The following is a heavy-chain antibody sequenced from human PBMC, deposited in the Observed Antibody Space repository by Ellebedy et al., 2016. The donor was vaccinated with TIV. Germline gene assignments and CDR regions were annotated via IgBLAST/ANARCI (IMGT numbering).Heavy chain of an antibody. CDR1: GFPFSTYA. J-gene: IGHJ4*02. D-gene: IGHD3-3*01. CDR2: ISGSGGST. Sequence: GGSLRLSXAASGFPFSTYAMSWVRQAPGKGLEWVSTISGSGGSTYYADSVKGRFTISRDTSKNTVSLQMSSLRDEDTALYFCAKDHPSFGWPVFDSWGQGTLVSVSS. CDR3: AKDHPSFGWPVFDS. V-gene: IGHV3-23*01.